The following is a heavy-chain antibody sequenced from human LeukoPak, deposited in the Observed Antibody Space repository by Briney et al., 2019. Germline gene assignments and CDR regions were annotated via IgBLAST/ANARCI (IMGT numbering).Heavy chain of an antibody. V-gene: IGHV1-24*01. CDR1: GYTLTELS. CDR3: ARGRVRTARGWVEDY. Sequence: ASVKVSCKVSGYTLTELSMHWVRQAPGKGLEWMGGFDPEDGETIYAQKFQGRVTMTEDTSTDTAYMELSSLRTQHTAVYYCARGRVRTARGWVEDYGGQGTLVTVPS. J-gene: IGHJ4*02. D-gene: IGHD1-26*01. CDR2: FDPEDGET.